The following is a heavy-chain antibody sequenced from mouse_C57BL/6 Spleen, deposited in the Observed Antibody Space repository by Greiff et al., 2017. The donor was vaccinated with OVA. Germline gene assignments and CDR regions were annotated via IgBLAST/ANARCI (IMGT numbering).Heavy chain of an antibody. V-gene: IGHV1-26*01. CDR2: INPNNGGT. CDR3: ARGIYGSSDY. CDR1: GYTFTDYY. D-gene: IGHD1-1*01. J-gene: IGHJ2*01. Sequence: VQLQQSGPELVKPGASVKISCKASGYTFTDYYMNWVKQSPGKSLEWIGDINPNNGGTSYNQKFKGKATLTVDKSSSTAYMELRSLTSEDSAVYYCARGIYGSSDYWGQGTTLTVSS.